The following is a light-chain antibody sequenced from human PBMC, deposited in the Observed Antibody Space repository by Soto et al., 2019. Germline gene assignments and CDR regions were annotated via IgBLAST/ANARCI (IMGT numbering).Light chain of an antibody. J-gene: IGKJ4*01. Sequence: DIQMTQSPSSLSASVGDRVTITCQASQDITKYLNWYQQKPGRAPKLLIYDASNLETGVPSRFSGTGSGTYFTVTISSLQPEDFATYYCQQYGSSPLTFGGGTRVEIK. V-gene: IGKV1-33*01. CDR2: DAS. CDR3: QQYGSSPLT. CDR1: QDITKY.